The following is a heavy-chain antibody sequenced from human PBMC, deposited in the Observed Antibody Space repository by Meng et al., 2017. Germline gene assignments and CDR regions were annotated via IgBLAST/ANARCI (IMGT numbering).Heavy chain of an antibody. V-gene: IGHV4-34*01. D-gene: IGHD6-6*01. CDR1: GGSFSGYY. CDR3: ARRGIAARPFYY. CDR2: INHSGST. J-gene: IGHJ4*02. Sequence: QVQLQQLGAGLLKPSETLSLPCAVYGGSFSGYYWSWIRQPPGKGLEWIGEINHSGSTNYNPSLKSRVTISVDTSKNQFSLKLSSVTAADTAVYYCARRGIAARPFYYWGQGTLVTVSS.